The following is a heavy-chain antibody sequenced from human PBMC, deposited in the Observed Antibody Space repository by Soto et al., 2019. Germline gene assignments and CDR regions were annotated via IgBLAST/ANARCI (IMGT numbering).Heavy chain of an antibody. CDR2: IYHSGST. D-gene: IGHD3-3*01. J-gene: IGHJ5*02. CDR3: ARGPVLRFLEWLPEQYNWFDP. V-gene: IGHV4-30-2*01. Sequence: PSETLSLTCTFSGCSISSGGYSWSWIRQPPGKGLEWIGYIYHSGSTYYNPSLKSRVTISVDRSKNQFSLKLSSVTAADTAVYYCARGPVLRFLEWLPEQYNWFDPWGQGTLVTVSS. CDR1: GCSISSGGYS.